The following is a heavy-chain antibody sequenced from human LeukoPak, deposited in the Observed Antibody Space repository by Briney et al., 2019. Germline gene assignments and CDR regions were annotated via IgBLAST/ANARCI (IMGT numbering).Heavy chain of an antibody. CDR2: IYYSGST. CDR3: ARYYYYGMDV. Sequence: PSETLSLTCTVSGGSISSYYWSWIRQPPGKGLEWIGYIYYSGSTNYNPSPKSRVTISVDTSKNQFSLKLSPVTAADTAVYYCARYYYYGMDVWGQGTTVTVSS. J-gene: IGHJ6*02. V-gene: IGHV4-59*01. CDR1: GGSISSYY.